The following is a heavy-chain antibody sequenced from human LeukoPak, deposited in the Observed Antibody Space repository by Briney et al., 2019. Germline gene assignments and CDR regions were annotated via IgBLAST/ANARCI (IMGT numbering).Heavy chain of an antibody. CDR2: IYTGDSDT. V-gene: IGHV5-51*01. Sequence: GESLKISCNGSGYIFTSYWIGWVRQMPGKGLGWMGIIYTGDSDTRYSPSFQGPVTISADKSISTAYLQWSSLKASDTAMYYCARRDYGGKHFDYWGQGTLVTVSS. D-gene: IGHD4-23*01. CDR3: ARRDYGGKHFDY. CDR1: GYIFTSYW. J-gene: IGHJ4*02.